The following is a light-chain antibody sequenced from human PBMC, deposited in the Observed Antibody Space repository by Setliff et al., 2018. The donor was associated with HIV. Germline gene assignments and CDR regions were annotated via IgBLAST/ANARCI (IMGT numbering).Light chain of an antibody. CDR1: SSDVGGYSY. J-gene: IGLJ1*01. CDR2: EVR. V-gene: IGLV2-14*01. CDR3: SSYASTNTLP. Sequence: SALTQPASVSGSPGQSITISCTGTSSDVGGYSYVSWYQQHPGKAPKLIIYEVRNRPSGVSNRFSGSKSGNTASLTISGLQAEDEADYYCSSYASTNTLPFGTGTKVT.